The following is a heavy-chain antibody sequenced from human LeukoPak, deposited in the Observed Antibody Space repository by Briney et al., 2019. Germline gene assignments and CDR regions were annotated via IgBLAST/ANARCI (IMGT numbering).Heavy chain of an antibody. CDR2: ISSSSTII. Sequence: GGSLRLSCAASGFTFSSYELYWVRQAPGKGLEWISYISSSSTIIKYADSVRGRFTISRDDARESLYLQMSSLRADDTAIYYCGASRQYVGAFDIWGQGTLVTVSS. CDR3: GASRQYVGAFDI. J-gene: IGHJ3*02. V-gene: IGHV3-48*03. CDR1: GFTFSSYE. D-gene: IGHD3-16*01.